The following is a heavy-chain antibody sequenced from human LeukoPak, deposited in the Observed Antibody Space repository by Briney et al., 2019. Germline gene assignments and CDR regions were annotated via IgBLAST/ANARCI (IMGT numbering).Heavy chain of an antibody. CDR3: AKDPSPYYYDSSGPWGYFDY. CDR2: ISWNSGSI. Sequence: GRSLRLSCAASGFTFDDYGMHWVRQAPGKGLEWVSGISWNSGSIGYADSVKGRFTISRDNAKNSLYLQMNSLRAEDTALYYCAKDPSPYYYDSSGPWGYFDYWGQGTLVTVSS. J-gene: IGHJ4*02. CDR1: GFTFDDYG. V-gene: IGHV3-9*01. D-gene: IGHD3-22*01.